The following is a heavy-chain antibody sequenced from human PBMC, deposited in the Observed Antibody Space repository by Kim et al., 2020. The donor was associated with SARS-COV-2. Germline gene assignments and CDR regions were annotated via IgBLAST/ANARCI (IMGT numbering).Heavy chain of an antibody. Sequence: GGSLRLSCTASGFTFGDYAMSWFRQAPGKGLEWVGFIRSKAYGGTTEYAASVKGRFTISRDDSKSIDYLQMNSLKTEDTAVYYCTRDRAIWYYDSSGYSDAFDIWGQGTMVTVSS. CDR3: TRDRAIWYYDSSGYSDAFDI. D-gene: IGHD3-22*01. CDR1: GFTFGDYA. J-gene: IGHJ3*02. CDR2: IRSKAYGGTT. V-gene: IGHV3-49*03.